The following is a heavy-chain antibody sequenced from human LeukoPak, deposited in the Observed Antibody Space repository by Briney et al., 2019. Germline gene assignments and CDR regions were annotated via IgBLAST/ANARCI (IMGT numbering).Heavy chain of an antibody. V-gene: IGHV1-8*01. J-gene: IGHJ6*03. CDR1: GYTFTSYD. Sequence: ASVKVSCKASGYTFTSYDINWVRQATGQGLEWMGWMNPNSGNTGYAQKFQGRVTMTRNTSISTAYMELGSLRSEDTAVYYCARGPPSEYSSSWYDPYYYYYMDVWGKGTTVAISS. D-gene: IGHD6-13*01. CDR2: MNPNSGNT. CDR3: ARGPPSEYSSSWYDPYYYYYMDV.